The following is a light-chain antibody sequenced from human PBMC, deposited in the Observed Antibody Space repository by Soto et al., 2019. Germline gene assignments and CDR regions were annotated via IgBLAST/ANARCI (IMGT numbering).Light chain of an antibody. CDR2: EVS. CDR1: SSDIGGYKY. J-gene: IGLJ2*01. V-gene: IGLV2-14*01. CDR3: RSYTSSSTLV. Sequence: QSALTQPASVSGSPGQSITISCTGTSSDIGGYKYVSWYQQHPGRAPKLMIYEVSNRPSGVSSRFSGSKSGDTASLTISGLQAEDEADYYCRSYTSSSTLVFGGGTKLTVL.